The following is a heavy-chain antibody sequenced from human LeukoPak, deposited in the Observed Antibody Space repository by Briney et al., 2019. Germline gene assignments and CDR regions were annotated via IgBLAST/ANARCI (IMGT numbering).Heavy chain of an antibody. V-gene: IGHV1-24*01. CDR3: ATDPDSRIVGATSTRWVY. CDR1: GYTLTELS. D-gene: IGHD1-26*01. Sequence: AASVKVSCKVSGYTLTELSMHWVRQAPGKGLEWMGGFDPEDGETIYAQKFQGRVTMTEDTSTDTAYMELSSLRSEDTAVYYCATDPDSRIVGATSTRWVYWGQGTLVTVSS. CDR2: FDPEDGET. J-gene: IGHJ4*02.